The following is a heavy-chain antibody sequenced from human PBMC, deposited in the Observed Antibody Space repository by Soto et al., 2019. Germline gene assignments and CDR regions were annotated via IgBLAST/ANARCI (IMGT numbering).Heavy chain of an antibody. CDR3: ARWGSVFGVVITQGYYMDV. Sequence: SVKVSCKASGGTFSSYTISWVRQAPGQGLEWMGRIIPILGIANYAQKFQGRVTMTADKSTSTAYMELRSLRSDDTAVYYCARWGSVFGVVITQGYYMDVWGQGTTVTVS. CDR2: IIPILGIA. CDR1: GGTFSSYT. J-gene: IGHJ6*03. D-gene: IGHD3-3*02. V-gene: IGHV1-69*02.